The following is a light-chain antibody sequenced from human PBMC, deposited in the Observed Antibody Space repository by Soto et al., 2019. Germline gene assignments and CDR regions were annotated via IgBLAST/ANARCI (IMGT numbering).Light chain of an antibody. CDR3: QQSDNLPLT. J-gene: IGKJ4*01. CDR1: QGIAKY. V-gene: IGKV1-33*01. Sequence: DTPMTQSPSSLSASVGDRVTITCQASQGIAKYLHWYQQKPGKAHKLLIYHASNLQTGVPSRFGGSGSGTDFTLTISSLQPEDIATYFCQQSDNLPLTFGGRTKVEIK. CDR2: HAS.